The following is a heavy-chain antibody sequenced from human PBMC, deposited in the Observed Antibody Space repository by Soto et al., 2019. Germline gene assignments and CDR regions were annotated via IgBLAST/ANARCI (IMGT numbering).Heavy chain of an antibody. CDR1: GYTFTSHG. V-gene: IGHV1-18*01. D-gene: IGHD3-10*01. CDR3: ARDAFVWFGELLLKYYYFDY. J-gene: IGHJ4*02. Sequence: QVQLVQSGAEVKKPGASVKVSCKASGYTFTSHGISWVRQAPGQGLEWMGWISAYNGNTNYAQKLQGRVTMTTDTSTSTAYMELRSLRSDDTAVYYCARDAFVWFGELLLKYYYFDYWGQGTLVTVSS. CDR2: ISAYNGNT.